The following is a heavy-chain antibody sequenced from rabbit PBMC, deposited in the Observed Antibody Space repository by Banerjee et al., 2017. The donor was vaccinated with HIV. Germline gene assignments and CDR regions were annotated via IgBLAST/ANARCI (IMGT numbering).Heavy chain of an antibody. Sequence: QEQLEESGGDLVKPEGSLTLTCTASGFSFSSSYYMCWVRQAPGKGLEWIACIYAGSSDSTDYANWAKGRFTISKTSSTTVALQMTSLTAADTATYFCARDLAGVIGWNFDLWGPGTLVTVS. D-gene: IGHD4-1*01. CDR2: IYAGSSDST. CDR1: GFSFSSSYY. CDR3: ARDLAGVIGWNFDL. J-gene: IGHJ4*01. V-gene: IGHV1S45*01.